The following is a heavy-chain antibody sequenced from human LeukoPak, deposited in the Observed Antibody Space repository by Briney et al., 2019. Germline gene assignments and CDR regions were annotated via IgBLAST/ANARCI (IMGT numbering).Heavy chain of an antibody. CDR1: GYTFTSYD. D-gene: IGHD6-19*01. V-gene: IGHV1-8*01. CDR3: ARSVTVAGTKWGLGY. CDR2: MNPNSGNT. Sequence: GASVKVSCKASGYTFTSYDINWVRQATGQGLEWMGWMNPNSGNTGYAQKFQGRVTMTRSTSISTAYMELSSLRSEDTAVYYCARSVTVAGTKWGLGYWGQGTLVTVSS. J-gene: IGHJ4*02.